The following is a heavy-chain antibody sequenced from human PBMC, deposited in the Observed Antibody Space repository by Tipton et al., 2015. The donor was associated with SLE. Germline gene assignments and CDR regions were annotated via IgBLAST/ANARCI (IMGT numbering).Heavy chain of an antibody. J-gene: IGHJ4*01. CDR3: AIPTVGATGGFDS. V-gene: IGHV4-38-2*02. D-gene: IGHD1-26*01. CDR1: LYSIGSGFY. Sequence: TLSLTCTVSLYSIGSGFYWDWVRQAPGKGLEWVATMHHNGSTYYNPSLRSRVAVSMDTSRNQFSLKLTSVTAADTAVYYCAIPTVGATGGFDSWGHGTLVIVSS. CDR2: MHHNGST.